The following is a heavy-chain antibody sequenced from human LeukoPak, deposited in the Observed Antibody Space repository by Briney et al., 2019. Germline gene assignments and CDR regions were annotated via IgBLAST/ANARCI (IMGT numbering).Heavy chain of an antibody. V-gene: IGHV1-46*01. CDR3: ARDRSQGAFDI. Sequence: ASVKVSGKASGYTFTSYYMHWVRQAPGQGLEWMGIINPSGGSTSHAQKFQGRVTMTRDTSTNTVYMELSSLRSEATAVYYCARDRSQGAFDIWGQGTMVTVSS. CDR1: GYTFTSYY. J-gene: IGHJ3*02. CDR2: INPSGGST.